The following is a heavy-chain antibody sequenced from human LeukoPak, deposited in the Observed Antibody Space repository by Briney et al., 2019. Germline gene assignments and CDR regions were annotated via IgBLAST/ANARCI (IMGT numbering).Heavy chain of an antibody. CDR2: IYHSGST. CDR3: ASSTVPYYYYYMDV. D-gene: IGHD4-17*01. J-gene: IGHJ6*03. Sequence: KTSETLSLTCTVYGGSISSYYWSWLRQPPGKGREWSGYIYHSGSTNYNPSLKSRVTISVDTSKNQFSLKLSSVTAADTAVYYCASSTVPYYYYYMDVWGKGTTVTVSS. CDR1: GGSISSYY. V-gene: IGHV4-59*08.